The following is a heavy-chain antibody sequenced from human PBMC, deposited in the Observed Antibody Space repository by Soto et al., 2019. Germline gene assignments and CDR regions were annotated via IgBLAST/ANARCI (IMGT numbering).Heavy chain of an antibody. Sequence: SETLFLTCTVSGGSISSYYWSWIRQPPGKGLEWIGYIYYSGSTNYNPSLKSRVTISVDTSKNQFSLKLSSVTAADTAVYYCARDLDSGYDYWGQGTLVTVS. V-gene: IGHV4-59*01. CDR3: ARDLDSGYDY. CDR2: IYYSGST. D-gene: IGHD5-12*01. CDR1: GGSISSYY. J-gene: IGHJ4*02.